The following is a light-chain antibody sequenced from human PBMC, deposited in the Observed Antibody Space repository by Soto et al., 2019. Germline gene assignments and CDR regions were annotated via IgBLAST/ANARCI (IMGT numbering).Light chain of an antibody. CDR2: GAS. Sequence: EIVLTQSPCTLSLSPGERATLSCRASQSVSNNYLAWYQQKPGQAPRLLIYGASNRATGIPDRFSGSGSGTDFTLTISRLEPEDFAVYYCQQYGSSGTSGQGTKVDI. J-gene: IGKJ1*01. CDR3: QQYGSSGT. CDR1: QSVSNNY. V-gene: IGKV3-20*01.